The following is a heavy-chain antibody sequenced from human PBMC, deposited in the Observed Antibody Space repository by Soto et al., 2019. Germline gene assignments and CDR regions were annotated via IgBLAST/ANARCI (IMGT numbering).Heavy chain of an antibody. CDR3: ARAGGDAFDI. Sequence: EVQLVESGGGLVQPGGSLRLSCAASGFTFSSYSMNWVRQAPGKGLEWVAYISSSSSTIYYADSVKGRFTISRDNAKNSLYLQMNSLRAEDTAVYYCARAGGDAFDIWGQGTMVTVSS. CDR1: GFTFSSYS. CDR2: ISSSSSTI. D-gene: IGHD2-15*01. V-gene: IGHV3-48*01. J-gene: IGHJ3*02.